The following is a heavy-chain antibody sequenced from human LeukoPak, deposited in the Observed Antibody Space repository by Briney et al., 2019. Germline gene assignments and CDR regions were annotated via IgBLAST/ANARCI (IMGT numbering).Heavy chain of an antibody. Sequence: ASVTISGKASGYTFNNFVISWVRQAPGQGLEWVGWISPHTYTTKYAQKVQGRLIMTTDASTTTVYMELRSLRFDDTAVYFCARGQSMYYWGQGTPVTVSS. CDR3: ARGQSMYY. CDR2: ISPHTYTT. V-gene: IGHV1-18*01. J-gene: IGHJ4*02. D-gene: IGHD3-16*01. CDR1: GYTFNNFV.